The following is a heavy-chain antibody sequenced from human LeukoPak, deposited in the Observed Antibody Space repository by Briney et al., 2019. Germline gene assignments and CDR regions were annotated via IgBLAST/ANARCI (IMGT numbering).Heavy chain of an antibody. J-gene: IGHJ4*02. CDR1: GFTFSSYG. CDR2: IRYDGSNK. V-gene: IGHV3-30*02. D-gene: IGHD6-6*01. CDR3: AKDTKAYSSSSAAPDY. Sequence: GGSLRLSCAASGFTFSSYGMHWVRQAPGKGLEWVAFIRYDGSNKYYADSVKGRFTISRDNSKNTLYLQMNSLRAEDTAVYYCAKDTKAYSSSSAAPDYWGQGTLVTVSS.